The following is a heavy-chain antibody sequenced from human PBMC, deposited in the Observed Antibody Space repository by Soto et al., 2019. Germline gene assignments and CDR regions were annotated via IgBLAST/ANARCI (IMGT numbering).Heavy chain of an antibody. CDR2: ISAYNGNT. CDR1: GYSLTRYG. V-gene: IGHV1-18*04. D-gene: IGHD2-2*01. Sequence: XSVKVSFKASGYSLTRYGIIWVLQAPGQGLEWMGWISAYNGNTNYAQKLQGRVTMTTDTSTSTAYMELRSLRSDDPAVYYCATGYDPHAFDIWGQRTMVTVSS. CDR3: ATGYDPHAFDI. J-gene: IGHJ3*02.